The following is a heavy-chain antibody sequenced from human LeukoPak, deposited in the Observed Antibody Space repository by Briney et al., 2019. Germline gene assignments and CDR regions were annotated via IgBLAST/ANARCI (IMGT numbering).Heavy chain of an antibody. Sequence: GGSLRLSCAASGFTFSGFYMSWIRQAPGKGLECVSYISSSGHSIYYADSVKGRFTISRDDAKTSLYLQMNSLRADDTALYYCARDRIAVAGTVDYWGQGTLVTVSS. CDR3: ARDRIAVAGTVDY. CDR2: ISSSGHSI. J-gene: IGHJ4*02. CDR1: GFTFSGFY. V-gene: IGHV3-11*01. D-gene: IGHD6-19*01.